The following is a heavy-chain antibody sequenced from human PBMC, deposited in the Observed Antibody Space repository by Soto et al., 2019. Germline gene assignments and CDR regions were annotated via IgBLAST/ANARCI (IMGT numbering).Heavy chain of an antibody. Sequence: PSETLSLTCAVSGGSISRGDYSWSWIRQPPGKALEWIGYIYHSGSTYYNPSLESRVIMSVDRSKNQFSLILTSVTAADTAVYYCARRLLSAGASRYWIATWGQRTLVTV. D-gene: IGHD7-27*01. CDR3: ARRLLSAGASRYWIAT. V-gene: IGHV4-30-2*01. CDR1: GGSISRGDYS. CDR2: IYHSGST. J-gene: IGHJ1*01.